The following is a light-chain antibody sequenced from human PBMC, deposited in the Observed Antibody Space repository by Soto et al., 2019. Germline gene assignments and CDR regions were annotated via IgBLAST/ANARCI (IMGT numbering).Light chain of an antibody. CDR2: GAS. V-gene: IGKV3-15*01. CDR1: QSVSSS. J-gene: IGKJ1*01. Sequence: EIVMRQSPATLSVSPGERATLSCRASQSVSSSLAWYQQKPGQAPRLLISGASTRATGIPARFSASGSGTEFTLTISSLQSEDFAVYYCQQYHNWPSVTFGQGTKVDIK. CDR3: QQYHNWPSVT.